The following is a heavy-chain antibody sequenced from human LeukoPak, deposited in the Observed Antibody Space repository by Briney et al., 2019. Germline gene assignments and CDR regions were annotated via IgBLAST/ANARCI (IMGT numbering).Heavy chain of an antibody. CDR2: IYYSGST. V-gene: IGHV4-39*01. Sequence: SETLSLTCTVSGGSISSSGYYWGWIRQPPGKGLEWLGSIYYSGSTYYNPSLKSRVTISVDTSKNQFSLKLSSVAAADTTVYYCARNFGGSWTFDYWGQGTLVTVSS. D-gene: IGHD3-16*01. J-gene: IGHJ4*02. CDR3: ARNFGGSWTFDY. CDR1: GGSISSSGYY.